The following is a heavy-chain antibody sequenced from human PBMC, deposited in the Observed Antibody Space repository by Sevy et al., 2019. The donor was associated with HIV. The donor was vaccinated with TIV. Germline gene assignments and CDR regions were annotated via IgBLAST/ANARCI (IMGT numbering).Heavy chain of an antibody. J-gene: IGHJ4*02. V-gene: IGHV3-23*01. CDR1: GFTFSSYA. Sequence: GGSLRLSCAASGFTFSSYAMSWVRQAPGKGLEWVSAISGSGGSTYYADSVKGRFTISRDNSKNTLYLQMNSLRAEDTAVYYCAKDALVAETSSWYFSQFDYGGQGTLVTVSS. CDR3: AKDALVAETSSWYFSQFDY. D-gene: IGHD6-13*01. CDR2: ISGSGGST.